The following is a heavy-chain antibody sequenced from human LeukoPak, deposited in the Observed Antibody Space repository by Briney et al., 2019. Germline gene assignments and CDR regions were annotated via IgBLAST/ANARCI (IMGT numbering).Heavy chain of an antibody. Sequence: PGGSLRLSCAASGFKFDDYWMNWVRQAPGKGLEWVANIKEDGSEEYYVDSVKGRFTISRDNARNFLYLQMNSLRAEDTAVYYCARAGTSIRGIKVYWGQGTLVTVSS. D-gene: IGHD3-10*01. J-gene: IGHJ4*02. CDR3: ARAGTSIRGIKVY. V-gene: IGHV3-7*03. CDR1: GFKFDDYW. CDR2: IKEDGSEE.